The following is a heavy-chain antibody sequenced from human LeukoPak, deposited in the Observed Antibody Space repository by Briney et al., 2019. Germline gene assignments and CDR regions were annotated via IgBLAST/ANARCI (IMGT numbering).Heavy chain of an antibody. CDR3: ARRGGQYSGYDPNWFDP. CDR1: GGSISSYY. V-gene: IGHV4-59*01. Sequence: SESLSLTCTVSGGSISSYYWSWIRQPPGEGLEWIGYIYYSGSTNYNPSLKSRVTISVDTSKNQFSLKLSSVTAAGTAVYYCARRGGQYSGYDPNWFDPWGQGTLVTVSS. CDR2: IYYSGST. J-gene: IGHJ5*02. D-gene: IGHD5-12*01.